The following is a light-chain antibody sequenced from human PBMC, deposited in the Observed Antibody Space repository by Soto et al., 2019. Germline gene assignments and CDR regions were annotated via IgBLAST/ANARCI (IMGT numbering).Light chain of an antibody. Sequence: DIQMTQFPSALSASVGDRVTITCRASQNVNNWLAWYQHKPGKAPQLLIYDASVLESGVPSRFSGSGSGTEFTLDINGLQSDDFATYYCHQYNTYWTFGPGTKVEVE. J-gene: IGKJ1*01. CDR3: HQYNTYWT. CDR1: QNVNNW. V-gene: IGKV1-5*01. CDR2: DAS.